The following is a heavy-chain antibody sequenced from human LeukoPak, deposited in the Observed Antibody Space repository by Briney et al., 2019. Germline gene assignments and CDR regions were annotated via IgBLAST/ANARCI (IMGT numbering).Heavy chain of an antibody. Sequence: ASVKVSCKASGYTFTGYYMHWARQAPGQGLEWMGWINPNSGGTNYAQKFQGRVTMTRDTSISTAYMELSRLRSDDTAVYYCAREVVVVITTSVENAFDIWGQGTMVTVSS. D-gene: IGHD3-22*01. CDR2: INPNSGGT. J-gene: IGHJ3*02. CDR1: GYTFTGYY. CDR3: AREVVVVITTSVENAFDI. V-gene: IGHV1-2*02.